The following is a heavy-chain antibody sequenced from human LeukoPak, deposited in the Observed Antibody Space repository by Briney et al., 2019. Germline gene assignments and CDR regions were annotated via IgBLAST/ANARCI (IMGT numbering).Heavy chain of an antibody. D-gene: IGHD1/OR15-1a*01. CDR1: GFTVSSNY. CDR3: AREGLTGTIDY. J-gene: IGHJ4*02. V-gene: IGHV3-53*01. CDR2: IYSGGST. Sequence: PGGSLRLSCAASGFTVSSNYMSWVRQAPGKGLEWVSVIYSGGSTYYADSVKGRFTISRDNSKDTLYLQMNSLRAEDTTVYYCAREGLTGTIDYWGQGTLVTVSS.